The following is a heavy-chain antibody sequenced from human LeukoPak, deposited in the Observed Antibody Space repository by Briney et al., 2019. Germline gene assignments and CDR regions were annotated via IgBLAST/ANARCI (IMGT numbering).Heavy chain of an antibody. Sequence: ASVKVSCKASGYTFTSYDINWVRQATGQGLEWMGWMNPNSGNSGSAQRFQGRITMTRDTSISTAYMELSSLRSEGTAVYYCARGPLVRLPSSFDPWGQGTLVTVSS. CDR3: ARGPLVRLPSSFDP. V-gene: IGHV1-8*01. CDR2: MNPNSGNS. D-gene: IGHD3-16*02. J-gene: IGHJ5*02. CDR1: GYTFTSYD.